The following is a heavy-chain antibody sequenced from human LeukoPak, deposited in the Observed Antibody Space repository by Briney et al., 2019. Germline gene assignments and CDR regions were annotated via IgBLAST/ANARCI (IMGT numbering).Heavy chain of an antibody. V-gene: IGHV3-11*01. Sequence: GGSLRLSCAASGFTFSDDYMTWIRQAPGKGLEGISFISYSGMTIYYADSVKGRFTISRDNAKNSLHLQMNSLRAEDTAVYYCARGRTGHHSYYYYYMDVWGQGTTVTVSS. CDR3: ARGRTGHHSYYYYYMDV. J-gene: IGHJ6*03. CDR2: ISYSGMTI. CDR1: GFTFSDDY. D-gene: IGHD3/OR15-3a*01.